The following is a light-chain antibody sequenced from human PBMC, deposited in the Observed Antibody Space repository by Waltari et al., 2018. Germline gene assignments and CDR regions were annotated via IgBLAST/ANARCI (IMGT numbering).Light chain of an antibody. CDR3: MQPLQTPWT. CDR1: QSLLHSNGYYY. Sequence: PGEPASISCRSSQSLLHSNGYYYLDWYLQKPGQSPQVLIYLGSNRASGVPDRFSGSGSGTDFTLKISRVEADDVGVYYCMQPLQTPWTFGQGTKVEIK. V-gene: IGKV2-28*01. J-gene: IGKJ1*01. CDR2: LGS.